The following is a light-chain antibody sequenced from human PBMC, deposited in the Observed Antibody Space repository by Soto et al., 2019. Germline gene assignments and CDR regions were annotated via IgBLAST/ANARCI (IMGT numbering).Light chain of an antibody. J-gene: IGKJ5*01. CDR1: QSVSSSY. Sequence: EIVLTQSPGTLSLSTGERATLSSRPSQSVSSSYLAWYQQKPGQAPRLLIYGASSRATGIPDRFSGSGSGTDFTLTISRLEPEDFAVYYCQQYGSSPRITFGQGTRLEI. CDR3: QQYGSSPRIT. CDR2: GAS. V-gene: IGKV3-20*01.